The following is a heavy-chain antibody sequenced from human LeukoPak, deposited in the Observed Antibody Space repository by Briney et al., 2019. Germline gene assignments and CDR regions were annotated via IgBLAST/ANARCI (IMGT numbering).Heavy chain of an antibody. CDR1: GFTFSSYA. V-gene: IGHV3-23*01. CDR3: ARGIYGPVDYHGMDV. D-gene: IGHD2/OR15-2a*01. Sequence: GGSLRLSCAASGFTFSSYAMSWVRQAPGKGLEWVSAISGSGGSTYYADSVKGRFTISRDNSKNTLYLQMNSLRAEDTAVYYCARGIYGPVDYHGMDVWGQGTTVTVSS. J-gene: IGHJ6*02. CDR2: ISGSGGST.